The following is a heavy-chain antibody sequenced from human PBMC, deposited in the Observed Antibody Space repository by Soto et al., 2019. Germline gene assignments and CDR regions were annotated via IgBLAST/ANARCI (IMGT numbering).Heavy chain of an antibody. CDR2: INHLETT. J-gene: IGHJ4*02. Sequence: TLSLTCTVSGASISYGNYAWSWIRQTPGKGLEWIGYINHLETTFYNPSFESRLTLSIDRAKNQFSLNLNSMSAADGAVYFCARGGGSDSFDYWGQGILVTVSS. CDR1: GASISYGNYA. D-gene: IGHD1-26*01. CDR3: ARGGGSDSFDY. V-gene: IGHV4-30-2*01.